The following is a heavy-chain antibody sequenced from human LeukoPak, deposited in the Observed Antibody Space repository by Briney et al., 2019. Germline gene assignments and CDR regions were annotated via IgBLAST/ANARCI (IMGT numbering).Heavy chain of an antibody. CDR3: ATQGYSGYDEGPFDP. J-gene: IGHJ5*02. V-gene: IGHV4-39*01. CDR1: GGSISSSSYY. Sequence: SETLSLTCTVSGGSISSSSYYWCWIRQPPGKGLEWIGSIYYSGSTYYNPSLKSRVTISVDTSKNQFSLKLSSVTAADTAVYYCATQGYSGYDEGPFDPWGQGTLVTVSS. D-gene: IGHD5-12*01. CDR2: IYYSGST.